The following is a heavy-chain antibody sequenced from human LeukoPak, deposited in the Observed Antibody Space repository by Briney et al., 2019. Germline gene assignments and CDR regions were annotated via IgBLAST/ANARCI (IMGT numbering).Heavy chain of an antibody. V-gene: IGHV3-48*04. CDR1: GFTFSSYS. CDR3: AKSRSGSSNWALRIFDN. D-gene: IGHD3-10*01. Sequence: PGGSLRLSCAASGFTFSSYSMNWVRQAPGKGLEWVSYISSSSSTIYYADSVKGRFTISRDNAKNSLYLQMISLRAEDTAIYYCAKSRSGSSNWALRIFDNWGQGTMVSVSS. J-gene: IGHJ4*02. CDR2: ISSSSSTI.